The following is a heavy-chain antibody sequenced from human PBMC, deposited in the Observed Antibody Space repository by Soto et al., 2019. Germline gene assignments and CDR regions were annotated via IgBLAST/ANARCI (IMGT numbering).Heavy chain of an antibody. D-gene: IGHD5-18*01. CDR1: ELSSSNHA. Sequence: EVHLLESGGGLVQSGGSLRLSCAASELSSSNHAMTWVRQAPGKGLEWVSGISGTDGGAYYADSVKGRFTISRDNSRSTLYLQMNSLRVEDTAVYYCASGGLHGYTNGGLSYFHSWGQGTLVTVSS. CDR3: ASGGLHGYTNGGLSYFHS. V-gene: IGHV3-23*01. J-gene: IGHJ4*02. CDR2: ISGTDGGA.